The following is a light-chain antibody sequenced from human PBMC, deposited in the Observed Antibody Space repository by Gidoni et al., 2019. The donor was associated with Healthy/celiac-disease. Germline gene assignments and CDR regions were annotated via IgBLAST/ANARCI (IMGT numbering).Light chain of an antibody. V-gene: IGKV1-39*01. CDR2: AAS. CDR1: QSISSY. CDR3: QQSYTTPYT. Sequence: DIQMTQSPSSLSASVRDRVTITCRASQSISSYLNWYQQIPGKAPKLLIYAASSLQSGVPSRFSGSGSGTDFTLTISSLQPEDFAAYYCQQSYTTPYTFGQGTKLEIK. J-gene: IGKJ2*01.